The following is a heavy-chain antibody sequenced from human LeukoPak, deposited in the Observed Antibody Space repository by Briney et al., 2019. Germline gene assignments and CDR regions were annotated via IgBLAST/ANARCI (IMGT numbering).Heavy chain of an antibody. Sequence: SETLSLTCTVSSGSISSSNYYWSWIRQPAGKGLEWIGRISTIGSTNYNPSLNSRVTISVDTSKNQFSLKLSSVTAADTAVYYCARVPPRDFWSGYYPQPYYMDVWGKGTTVTVSS. D-gene: IGHD3-3*01. V-gene: IGHV4-61*02. CDR2: ISTIGST. CDR3: ARVPPRDFWSGYYPQPYYMDV. J-gene: IGHJ6*03. CDR1: SGSISSSNYY.